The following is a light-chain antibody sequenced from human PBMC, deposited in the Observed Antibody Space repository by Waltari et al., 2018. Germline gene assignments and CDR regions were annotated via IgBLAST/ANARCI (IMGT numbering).Light chain of an antibody. CDR2: DVS. CDR3: SSYASVSSLV. Sequence: QSALTQPASVSGSPGQSITISCTGTSRDVGGENYVPWYQQHPGKAPKLMIYDVSNRPSGVSNRFSASKSGNTASLTISGLQAEDEGDYYCSSYASVSSLVFGGGTRLTVL. CDR1: SRDVGGENY. J-gene: IGLJ2*01. V-gene: IGLV2-14*01.